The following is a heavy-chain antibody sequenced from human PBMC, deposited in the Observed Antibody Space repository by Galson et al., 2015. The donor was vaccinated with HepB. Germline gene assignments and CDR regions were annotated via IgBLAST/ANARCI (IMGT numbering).Heavy chain of an antibody. V-gene: IGHV3-74*01. CDR2: INSDGSST. D-gene: IGHD3-22*01. J-gene: IGHJ3*02. CDR3: ASRHSGYYLGWDAFDI. CDR1: GFTFSSYW. Sequence: SLRLSCAASGFTFSSYWMHWVRQAPGKGLVWVSRINSDGSSTSYADSVKGRFTISRDNAKNTLYLQMNSLRAEDTAVYYCASRHSGYYLGWDAFDIWGQGTMVTVSS.